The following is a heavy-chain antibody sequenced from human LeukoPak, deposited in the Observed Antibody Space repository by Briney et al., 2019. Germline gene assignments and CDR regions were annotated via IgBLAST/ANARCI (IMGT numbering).Heavy chain of an antibody. CDR2: ISSSDDTR. CDR1: GFTFSSYE. Sequence: GGSLRLSCAASGFTFSSYEMNWVRQAPGKGLEWVSYISSSDDTRTYADSVKGRFTISRDNAKNSLYLEMNSLRAEDTAVYYCAREIVSAVAGNFDYSGQGTLVTVSS. D-gene: IGHD6-19*01. CDR3: AREIVSAVAGNFDY. V-gene: IGHV3-48*03. J-gene: IGHJ4*02.